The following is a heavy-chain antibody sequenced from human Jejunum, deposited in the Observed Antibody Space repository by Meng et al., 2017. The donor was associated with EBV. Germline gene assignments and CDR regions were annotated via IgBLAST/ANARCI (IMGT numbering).Heavy chain of an antibody. CDR3: VRDGYNYIPFDY. Sequence: ELRLVGSGGGLAQPGGSLRLSCVASGFTLSAYAMSWVRQAPGKGLELVSHVSGTGGSTYYADSVKGRFTASRDNSKNMLFLQMNSLRADDTAIYYCVRDGYNYIPFDYWGQGTLVTVSS. CDR1: GFTLSAYA. J-gene: IGHJ4*02. CDR2: VSGTGGST. V-gene: IGHV3-23*04. D-gene: IGHD5-24*01.